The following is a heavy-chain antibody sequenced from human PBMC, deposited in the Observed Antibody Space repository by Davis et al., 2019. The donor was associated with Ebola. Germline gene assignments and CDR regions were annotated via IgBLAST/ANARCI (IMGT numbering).Heavy chain of an antibody. CDR2: INHSGST. Sequence: MPGGSLRLSCAVYGGSFSGYYWSWIRQPPGKGLEWIGEINHSGSTNYNPSLKSRVTISVDTSKNQSSLKLSSVTAADTAVYYCARDGYSSSWFRYGMDVWGQGTTVTVSS. D-gene: IGHD6-13*01. CDR3: ARDGYSSSWFRYGMDV. CDR1: GGSFSGYY. V-gene: IGHV4-34*01. J-gene: IGHJ6*02.